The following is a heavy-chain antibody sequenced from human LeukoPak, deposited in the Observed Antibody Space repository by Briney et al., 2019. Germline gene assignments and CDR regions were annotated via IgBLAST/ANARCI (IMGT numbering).Heavy chain of an antibody. Sequence: PGGSLRLSCAASGFTFSSSWMSWVRQAPGKGLEWVTNIEPDGSEKYYVDSVKGRFTISRDNAKNSLYLQMNSLRAEDTAVYYCARDANYHVSSDYYDAFDIWGQGTMVTVSS. CDR3: ARDANYHVSSDYYDAFDI. J-gene: IGHJ3*02. CDR1: GFTFSSSW. V-gene: IGHV3-7*01. CDR2: IEPDGSEK. D-gene: IGHD3-22*01.